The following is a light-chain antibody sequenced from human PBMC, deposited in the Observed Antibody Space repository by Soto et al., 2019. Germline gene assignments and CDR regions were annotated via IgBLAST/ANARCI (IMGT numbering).Light chain of an antibody. CDR1: SSNIGSST. CDR3: AAWDDSLGYV. Sequence: QSVLTQPPSASGTPGQRVTISCSGSSSNIGSSTVNWYQQLPGTAPKLLIYSNNQRPSGVPDRFSGSKSGTSASLAISGLQSEDEADYYCAAWDDSLGYVFGTGTKVTVL. CDR2: SNN. V-gene: IGLV1-44*01. J-gene: IGLJ1*01.